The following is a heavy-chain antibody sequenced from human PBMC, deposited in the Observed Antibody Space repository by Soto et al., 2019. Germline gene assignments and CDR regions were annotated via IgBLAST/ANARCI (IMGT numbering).Heavy chain of an antibody. CDR1: WVSFSSNIAA. J-gene: IGHJ6*02. Sequence: SQPLSLTCSISWVSFSSNIAACNCIRQSPSRGLEWLGRTYYRSKWYNDYAVSVKSRITINPDTSKNQFSLQLNSVTPEDTAIYYCARGYSSGYLWGQGTTVTVSS. V-gene: IGHV6-1*01. CDR3: ARGYSSGYL. CDR2: TYYRSKWYN. D-gene: IGHD6-19*01.